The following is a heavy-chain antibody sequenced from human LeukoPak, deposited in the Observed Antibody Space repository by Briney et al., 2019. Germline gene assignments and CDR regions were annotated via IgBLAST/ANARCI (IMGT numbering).Heavy chain of an antibody. CDR1: GFTFSSYA. Sequence: GGSLRLSCAASGFTFSSYAMNWVRQAPGQGLEWVSGISGSGGRTYYADSVKGRFTISRDNSKNTLYLQMNSPRAEDTAVYYCAKSVTDYWYFDLWGRGALVTVSS. CDR2: ISGSGGRT. D-gene: IGHD3-16*02. CDR3: AKSVTDYWYFDL. J-gene: IGHJ2*01. V-gene: IGHV3-23*01.